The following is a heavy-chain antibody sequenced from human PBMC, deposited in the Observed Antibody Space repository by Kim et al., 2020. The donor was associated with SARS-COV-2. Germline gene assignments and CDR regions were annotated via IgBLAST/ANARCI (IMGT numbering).Heavy chain of an antibody. CDR1: GFTFSSYG. CDR3: AKGGEFWELLFDY. J-gene: IGHJ4*02. Sequence: GGSLRLSCAASGFTFSSYGMHWVRQAPGKGLEWVAVISYDGSNKYYADSVKGRFTISRDNSKNTLYLQMNSLRAEDMAVYYCAKGGEFWELLFDYWGQGTLVTVSS. CDR2: ISYDGSNK. V-gene: IGHV3-30*18. D-gene: IGHD1-26*01.